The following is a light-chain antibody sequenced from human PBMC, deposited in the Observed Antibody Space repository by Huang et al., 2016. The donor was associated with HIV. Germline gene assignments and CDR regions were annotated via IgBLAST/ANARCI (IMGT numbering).Light chain of an antibody. CDR3: QQYHIWPPT. Sequence: ETVMTQSPATLSVSAGERATPSCRASQSVSNNLAWYQQKPGQALRLLIYGASTRATGIPARFSGSGSETEFSLTISSLQSEDFAIYYCQQYHIWPPTFGQGTTVDIK. CDR2: GAS. V-gene: IGKV3-15*01. J-gene: IGKJ1*01. CDR1: QSVSNN.